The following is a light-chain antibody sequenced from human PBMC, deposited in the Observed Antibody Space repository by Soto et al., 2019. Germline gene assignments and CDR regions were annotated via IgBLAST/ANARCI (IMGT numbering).Light chain of an antibody. J-gene: IGLJ1*01. CDR1: SSDVGGYDY. V-gene: IGLV2-14*01. Sequence: QSVLTQPASVSGSPGQSITISCPGTSSDVGGYDYVSWYQLHPGKAPKPMVFEVSNRPSGVSYCSSASKSGNTASLTISVLQAEDEADYFCSSYSISTAYLFGTGTKVTVL. CDR3: SSYSISTAYL. CDR2: EVS.